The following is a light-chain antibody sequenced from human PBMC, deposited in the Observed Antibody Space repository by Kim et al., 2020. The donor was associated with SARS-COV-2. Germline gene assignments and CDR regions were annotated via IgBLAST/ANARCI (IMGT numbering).Light chain of an antibody. J-gene: IGLJ3*02. Sequence: SVKLTCTLSSGHSSYAIAWHQQQPEKGPRYLMKLNGDGSHSKGDGIPDRFSGSSSGAERYLTISSLQSEDEADYYCQTWGTGIGVFGGGTKLTVL. CDR1: SGHSSYA. V-gene: IGLV4-69*01. CDR2: LNGDGSH. CDR3: QTWGTGIGV.